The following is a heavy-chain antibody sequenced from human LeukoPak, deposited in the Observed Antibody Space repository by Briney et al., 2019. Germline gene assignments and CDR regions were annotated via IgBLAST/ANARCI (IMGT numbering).Heavy chain of an antibody. CDR3: AREWYFYDTRGQGDAFDM. Sequence: GGSLRLSCAASGFTFSSRWMSWVRQAPGKGLEWVANIRHDGNEKYYVDSVKGRFTISRDNTKNSLYVQMNILRAEDTAVYYCAREWYFYDTRGQGDAFDMWGQGTMVTVSS. D-gene: IGHD3-22*01. V-gene: IGHV3-7*05. CDR1: GFTFSSRW. J-gene: IGHJ3*02. CDR2: IRHDGNEK.